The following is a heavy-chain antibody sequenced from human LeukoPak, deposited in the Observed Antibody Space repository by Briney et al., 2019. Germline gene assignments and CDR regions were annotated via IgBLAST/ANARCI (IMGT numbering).Heavy chain of an antibody. CDR3: ASLYYYDNSGYSD. CDR1: GFTLSNYN. V-gene: IGHV3-21*01. J-gene: IGHJ4*02. Sequence: GGSLRLSCAASGFTLSNYNMNWVRQAPGKGLEWVSCISSSSSYIYYADSVKGRFTISRDNAKNSLYLQMNSLRAEDTAMYYCASLYYYDNSGYSDWGQGTLVTVSS. D-gene: IGHD3-22*01. CDR2: ISSSSSYI.